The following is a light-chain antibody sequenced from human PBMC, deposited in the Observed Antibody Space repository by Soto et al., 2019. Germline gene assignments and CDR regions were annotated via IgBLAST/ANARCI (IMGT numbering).Light chain of an antibody. CDR1: SSNIGAGYD. CDR2: GSS. CDR3: QSYDNNLSGGV. J-gene: IGLJ3*02. V-gene: IGLV1-40*01. Sequence: QSVLTQPPSVSGAPGQRVTISCTGSSSNIGAGYDVHWYQQLPGRAPKLLIYGSSNRPSGVPDRISGSKSGTSASLAITGLQPEVEADYYCQSYDNNLSGGVFGGGTKLTVL.